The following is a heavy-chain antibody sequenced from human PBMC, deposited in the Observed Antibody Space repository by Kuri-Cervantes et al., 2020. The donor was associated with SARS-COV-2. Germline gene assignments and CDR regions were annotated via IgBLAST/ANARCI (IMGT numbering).Heavy chain of an antibody. D-gene: IGHD3-3*01. J-gene: IGHJ6*02. CDR3: MRDTPPLEWLYTGMDV. V-gene: IGHV4-31*03. CDR1: GAAISSGGYY. Sequence: SETLSLTCTVSGAAISSGGYYWGWIRQHPEKGLEWIGYIYYNGNTYYNPSLESRRTITLDTAKNQFSLKLTSVTAADTAVYYCMRDTPPLEWLYTGMDVWGQGTTVTVSS. CDR2: IYYNGNT.